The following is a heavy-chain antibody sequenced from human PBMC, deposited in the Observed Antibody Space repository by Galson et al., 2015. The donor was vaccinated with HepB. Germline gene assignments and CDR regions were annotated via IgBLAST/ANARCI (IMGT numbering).Heavy chain of an antibody. V-gene: IGHV1-46*03. CDR3: ARGGLAAAGPTRNFDY. J-gene: IGHJ4*02. CDR2: INPSGGST. Sequence: SVKVSCKASGYTFTSYYMHWVRQAPGQGLEWMGIINPSGGSTSYAQKFQGRVTMTRDTSTSTVYMELSSLRSEDTAVYYCARGGLAAAGPTRNFDYWGQGTLVTVSS. CDR1: GYTFTSYY. D-gene: IGHD6-13*01.